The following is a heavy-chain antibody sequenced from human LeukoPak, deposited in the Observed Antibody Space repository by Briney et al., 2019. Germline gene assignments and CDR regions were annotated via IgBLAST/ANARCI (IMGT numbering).Heavy chain of an antibody. CDR3: AKDFTMIV. J-gene: IGHJ4*02. D-gene: IGHD3-22*01. CDR1: GFTFISYT. V-gene: IGHV3-21*04. CDR2: IGAISSYV. Sequence: GGSLRLSCAASGFTFISYTMKWVRQAPGKGLEWVSSIGAISSYVYYSDSVKGRFTISRDDSKNSLYLQMNSLRAEDTAVYYCAKDFTMIVGGQGTLVTVSS.